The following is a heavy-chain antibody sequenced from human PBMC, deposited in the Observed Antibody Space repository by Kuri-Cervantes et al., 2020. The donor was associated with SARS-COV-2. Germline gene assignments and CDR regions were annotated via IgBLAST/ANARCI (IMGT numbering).Heavy chain of an antibody. CDR2: INPSGGST. CDR3: ARGTTVTTAQI. D-gene: IGHD4-17*01. V-gene: IGHV1-46*01. J-gene: IGHJ3*02. Sequence: ASVKVSCKASGYTFTSYYMHWVRQAPGQGLEWMGIINPSGGSTSYAQKFQGWVTMTRDTSISTAYMELSRLRSDDTAVYYCARGTTVTTAQIWGQGTMVTVSS. CDR1: GYTFTSYY.